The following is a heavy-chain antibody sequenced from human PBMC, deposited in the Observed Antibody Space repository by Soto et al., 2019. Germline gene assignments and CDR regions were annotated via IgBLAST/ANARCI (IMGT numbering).Heavy chain of an antibody. J-gene: IGHJ4*02. CDR3: ARGQSHGYYGSGRYSR. CDR2: INHSGST. D-gene: IGHD3-10*01. V-gene: IGHV4-34*01. CDR1: GGSFSGYY. Sequence: SATLSLTCGVYGGSFSGYYWIWIRQPPGKGLEWIGEINHSGSTNYNPSLKSRVTISVDTSKNQFSLNLRSVTAADTAVYYCARGQSHGYYGSGRYSRWGQGTLVT.